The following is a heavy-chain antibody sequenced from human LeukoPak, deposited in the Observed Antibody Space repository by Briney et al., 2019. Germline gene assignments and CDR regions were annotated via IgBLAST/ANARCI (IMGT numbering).Heavy chain of an antibody. CDR2: INPSSGGT. CDR1: GYTFTGYY. Sequence: ASVKVSCKASGYTFTGYYMHWVRQAPGQGLEWMGWINPSSGGTNYAQKFQGRVTMTRDTSISTAYMELSRLRSDDTAIYYCARDVGEYCSSVSCYASNYGAQGPRATVPS. D-gene: IGHD2-2*01. J-gene: IGHJ4*02. CDR3: ARDVGEYCSSVSCYASNY. V-gene: IGHV1-2*02.